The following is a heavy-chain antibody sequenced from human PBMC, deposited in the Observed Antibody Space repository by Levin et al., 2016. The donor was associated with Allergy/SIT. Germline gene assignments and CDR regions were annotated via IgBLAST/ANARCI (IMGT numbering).Heavy chain of an antibody. D-gene: IGHD1-7*01. J-gene: IGHJ3*01. CDR3: AKPGRNYEGAFDV. CDR1: GFMFSKYA. CDR2: ISGGGRNT. V-gene: IGHV3-23*01. Sequence: GESLKISCATSGFMFSKYAMSWVRQAPGKGLEWVSAISGGGRNTDYSGSVQGRFVISRDNSKDTLYLQMSSLRVEDTALYYCAKPGRNYEGAFDVWGQGTMVIVSS.